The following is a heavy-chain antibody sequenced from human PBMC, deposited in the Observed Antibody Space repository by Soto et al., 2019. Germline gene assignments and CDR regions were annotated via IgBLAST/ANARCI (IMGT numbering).Heavy chain of an antibody. Sequence: SETLSLTCSVSGASIGSYYWSWIRQRPGKGLEWIAYIYDSENTKYNPSLKSRVTVTGDTSKKQLSLNLSSVTAADTAVYYCVRGGRLMVHASMAPGYYLDVWGKGTTVTVS. CDR2: IYDSENT. J-gene: IGHJ6*03. CDR1: GASIGSYY. V-gene: IGHV4-59*13. D-gene: IGHD2-8*01. CDR3: VRGGRLMVHASMAPGYYLDV.